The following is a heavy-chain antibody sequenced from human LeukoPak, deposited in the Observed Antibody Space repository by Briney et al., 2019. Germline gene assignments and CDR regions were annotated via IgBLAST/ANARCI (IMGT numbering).Heavy chain of an antibody. Sequence: SETLSLTCAVYGGSFNGYYWSWIRQPPGKGLEWIGEINHSGSTNYNPSLKSRVTISVDTSKNQFSLKLSSVTAADTAVYYCARRLSGSYFTYYYYYMDVWGKGTTVTISS. CDR1: GGSFNGYY. CDR3: ARRLSGSYFTYYYYYMDV. D-gene: IGHD1-26*01. J-gene: IGHJ6*03. CDR2: INHSGST. V-gene: IGHV4-34*01.